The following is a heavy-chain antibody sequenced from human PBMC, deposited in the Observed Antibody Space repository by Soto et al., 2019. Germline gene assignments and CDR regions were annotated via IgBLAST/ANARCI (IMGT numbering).Heavy chain of an antibody. CDR1: GFTFDDYT. Sequence: GGSLRLSCAASGFTFDDYTMHWVRQAPGKGLEWVSLISWDGGSTYYADSVKGRFTISRDNSKNSLYLQMNSLRTEDTALYYCAKDWEYGSGSYPDYWGQGTLVTVSS. J-gene: IGHJ4*02. V-gene: IGHV3-43*01. D-gene: IGHD3-10*01. CDR2: ISWDGGST. CDR3: AKDWEYGSGSYPDY.